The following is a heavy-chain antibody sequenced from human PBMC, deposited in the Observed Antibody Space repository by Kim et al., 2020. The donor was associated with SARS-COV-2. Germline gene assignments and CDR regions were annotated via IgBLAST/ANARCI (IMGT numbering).Heavy chain of an antibody. CDR3: AREDWGSEDY. CDR2: IKQDGSEK. D-gene: IGHD7-27*01. J-gene: IGHJ4*02. V-gene: IGHV3-7*01. Sequence: GGSLRLSCTASGFTFSSYWMSWVRQAPGKGLEWVANIKQDGSEKNYVDSVKGRFTISRDNAKNSLYLQMNSLRAEDTAMYYCAREDWGSEDYWGQGTLVTVSS. CDR1: GFTFSSYW.